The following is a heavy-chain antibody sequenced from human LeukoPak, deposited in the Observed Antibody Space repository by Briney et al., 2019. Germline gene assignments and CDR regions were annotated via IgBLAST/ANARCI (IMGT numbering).Heavy chain of an antibody. V-gene: IGHV4-59*01. D-gene: IGHD6-6*01. CDR3: AREFVFSGSTWSSKFDP. Sequence: PSETLSLTCTVSGGSMTSYYWSWIRQSPGKGLEWIGYIYYSGSTNYNPSLKSRVTISVDTSRNQFSLKLSSVTVADTAVYYCAREFVFSGSTWSSKFDPWGQGTLVTVSS. J-gene: IGHJ5*02. CDR2: IYYSGST. CDR1: GGSMTSYY.